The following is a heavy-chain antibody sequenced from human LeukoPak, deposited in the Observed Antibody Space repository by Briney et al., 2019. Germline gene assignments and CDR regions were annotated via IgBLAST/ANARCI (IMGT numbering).Heavy chain of an antibody. D-gene: IGHD6-19*01. CDR1: GFTFSTYE. CDR3: SLLAVASPQDY. CDR2: ISSSGSTM. Sequence: GGSLRLSCAASGFTFSTYEMHWVRQAPGKGLEWVSDISSSGSTMYYADSVKGRFITSRDNAKNLLYLQMHSLRAEDTAVYYCSLLAVASPQDYWGQGTLVTVSS. J-gene: IGHJ4*02. V-gene: IGHV3-48*03.